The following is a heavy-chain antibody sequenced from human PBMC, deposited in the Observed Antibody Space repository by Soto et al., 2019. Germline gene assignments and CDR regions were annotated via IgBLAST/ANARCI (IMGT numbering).Heavy chain of an antibody. J-gene: IGHJ5*02. CDR3: ARGGYCSSTSCYSPHWFDP. CDR1: GGSFSGYY. Sequence: NPSETLSLTCAVYGGSFSGYYWTWIRQPPGTGLEWIGEINHSGSTNYNPSLKSRVTISVDTSKNQFSLKLSSVTAADTAVYYCARGGYCSSTSCYSPHWFDPWGQGTLVTVS. CDR2: INHSGST. D-gene: IGHD2-2*02. V-gene: IGHV4-34*01.